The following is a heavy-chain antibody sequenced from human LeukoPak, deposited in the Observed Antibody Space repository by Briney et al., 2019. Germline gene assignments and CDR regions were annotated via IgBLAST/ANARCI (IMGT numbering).Heavy chain of an antibody. CDR2: INAGNGNT. Sequence: GASVNASCKASGYTFTSYAMHWVRQAPGQRLEWMGWINAGNGNTKYSQKFQGRVTITRDTSASTAYMELSSLRSEDTAVYYCARGVGYQLLWGYFDYWGRGTLVTVSS. D-gene: IGHD2-2*01. CDR1: GYTFTSYA. J-gene: IGHJ4*02. CDR3: ARGVGYQLLWGYFDY. V-gene: IGHV1-3*01.